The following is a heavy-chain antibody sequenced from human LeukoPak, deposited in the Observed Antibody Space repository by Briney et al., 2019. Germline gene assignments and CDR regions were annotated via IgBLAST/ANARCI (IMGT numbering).Heavy chain of an antibody. D-gene: IGHD5-18*01. Sequence: GGSLRLSCAASGFTFSSYSMNWVRQAPGKGLEWVANIKQDGSEKYYVDSVKGRFTISRDNAKKSLYLQMNSLRAEDTAVYYCARDLSGVTGYTYGRGIDYWGQGTLVTVSS. V-gene: IGHV3-7*03. CDR3: ARDLSGVTGYTYGRGIDY. CDR2: IKQDGSEK. J-gene: IGHJ4*02. CDR1: GFTFSSYS.